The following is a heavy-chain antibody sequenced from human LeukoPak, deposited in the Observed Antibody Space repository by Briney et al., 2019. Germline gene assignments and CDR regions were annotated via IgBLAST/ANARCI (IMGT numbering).Heavy chain of an antibody. J-gene: IGHJ4*02. CDR3: ARSVLRYSSGWYYFDY. CDR1: GFTFSSYS. D-gene: IGHD6-19*01. V-gene: IGHV3-21*01. CDR2: ISSSSSYI. Sequence: GGSLRLSCAASGFTFSSYSMNWVRQAPGKGLELVSSISSSSSYIYYADSVKGRFTISRDNAKNSLYLQMNSLRAEDTAVYYCARSVLRYSSGWYYFDYWGQGTLVTVSS.